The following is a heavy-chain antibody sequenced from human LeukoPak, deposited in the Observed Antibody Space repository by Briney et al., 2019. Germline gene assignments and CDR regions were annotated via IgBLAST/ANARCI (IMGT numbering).Heavy chain of an antibody. CDR1: GGSISSYY. V-gene: IGHV4-4*07. CDR2: IYTSGST. Sequence: NASGTLSLTCTVSGGSISSYYWSWIRQPAGKGLEWIGRIYTSGSTNYNPSLKSRVTMSVDTSKNQFSLKLSSVTAADTAVYYCAGGGSSSWSTNFDYWGQGTLVTVSS. CDR3: AGGGSSSWSTNFDY. J-gene: IGHJ4*02. D-gene: IGHD6-13*01.